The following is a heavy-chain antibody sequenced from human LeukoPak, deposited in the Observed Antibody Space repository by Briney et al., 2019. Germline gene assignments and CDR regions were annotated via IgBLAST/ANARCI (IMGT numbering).Heavy chain of an antibody. J-gene: IGHJ4*02. CDR1: GFTFSSYA. D-gene: IGHD3-10*01. Sequence: GGSLRLSCAASGFTFSSYAMHWVRQAPGKGLEYVSAISSNGGNTYYANSVKGRFTISRDNSKNTLYLQMGSLRAEDMAVYYCARAAVRGVTPDYWGQGTLVTVSS. CDR3: ARAAVRGVTPDY. V-gene: IGHV3-64*01. CDR2: ISSNGGNT.